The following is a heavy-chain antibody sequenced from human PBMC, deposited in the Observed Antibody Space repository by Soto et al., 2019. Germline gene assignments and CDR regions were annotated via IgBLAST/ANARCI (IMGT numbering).Heavy chain of an antibody. J-gene: IGHJ6*03. Sequence: GGSLRLSCAASGFTFSSYAMHWVRQAPGKGLEYVSAISSNGGSTYYANSVKGRFTISRDNSKNTLYLQMGSLRAEDMAVYYCARVAFLDYYYMDVWGKGTTVTVSS. CDR2: ISSNGGST. V-gene: IGHV3-64*01. CDR3: ARVAFLDYYYMDV. D-gene: IGHD3-3*02. CDR1: GFTFSSYA.